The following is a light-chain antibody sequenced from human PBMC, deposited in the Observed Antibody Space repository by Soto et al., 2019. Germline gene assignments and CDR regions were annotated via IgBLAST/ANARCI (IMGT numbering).Light chain of an antibody. CDR1: QSVSSN. CDR3: QQYNNWPPT. CDR2: GAS. J-gene: IGKJ5*01. Sequence: EIVMTQSPATLSVSPGERATLSCRASQSVSSNLAWYQQKPGQAPRLLIYGASTRATGIPARFSGSGSGTEFTLTISSLQSEDLAVYYCQQYNNWPPTFGRGTRREIK. V-gene: IGKV3-15*01.